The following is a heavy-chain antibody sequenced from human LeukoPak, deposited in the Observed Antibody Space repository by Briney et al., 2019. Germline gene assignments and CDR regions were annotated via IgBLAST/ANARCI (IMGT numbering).Heavy chain of an antibody. D-gene: IGHD6-19*01. V-gene: IGHV3-21*01. Sequence: GGSLRLSCAASGFTFSSYTMNWVRQAPGKGLEWVSSITSGGVNTYYATSVKGRFTISRDNSKNTLYLQMNSLRAEDTAVYYCARAGAVGVDWFDPWGQGTLVTVSS. J-gene: IGHJ5*02. CDR2: ITSGGVNT. CDR1: GFTFSSYT. CDR3: ARAGAVGVDWFDP.